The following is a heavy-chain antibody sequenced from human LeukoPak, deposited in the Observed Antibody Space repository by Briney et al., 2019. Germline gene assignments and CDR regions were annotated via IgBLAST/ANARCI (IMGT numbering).Heavy chain of an antibody. CDR2: ISYDGNNK. Sequence: PGRSLRLSCAASGFTFSSYGSHWVRQAPGKGLEWVAVISYDGNNKYYADSVKGRFTISRDNSKNTLYLQMNSLSSEDTAVYYCAKDRSSSSPDYWGQGILVTVSS. V-gene: IGHV3-30*18. D-gene: IGHD6-6*01. J-gene: IGHJ4*02. CDR3: AKDRSSSSPDY. CDR1: GFTFSSYG.